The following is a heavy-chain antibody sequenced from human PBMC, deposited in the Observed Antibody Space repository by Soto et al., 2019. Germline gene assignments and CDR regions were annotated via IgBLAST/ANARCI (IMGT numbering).Heavy chain of an antibody. CDR1: GFTFSSYA. V-gene: IGHV3-23*01. J-gene: IGHJ6*03. D-gene: IGHD2-2*01. CDR3: AKFLGDIVVVPAAPYYYYMDV. CDR2: ISGSGGST. Sequence: GGSLRLSCAASGFTFSSYAMSWVRQAPGKGLEWVSAISGSGGSTYYADSVKGRFTISRDNSKNTLYLQMNSLRAEDTAVYYCAKFLGDIVVVPAAPYYYYMDVWGNGTTVTVSS.